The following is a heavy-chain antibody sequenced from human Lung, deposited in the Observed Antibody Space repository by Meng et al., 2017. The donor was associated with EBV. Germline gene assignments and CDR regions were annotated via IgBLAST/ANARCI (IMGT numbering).Heavy chain of an antibody. CDR2: IYYSGST. V-gene: IGHV4-30-4*01. CDR1: GGSISSGYYY. CDR3: ARGYYDSSGYGYWYFDL. Sequence: QEPGLVVDKPPQTLSLTCTVFGGSISSGYYYWSWIRQPPGKGLEWIGYIYYSGSTYYNPSLKSRVTISVDTSKNQFSLKLSSVTAADTAVYYCARGYYDSSGYGYWYFDLWGRGTLVTVSS. D-gene: IGHD3-22*01. J-gene: IGHJ2*01.